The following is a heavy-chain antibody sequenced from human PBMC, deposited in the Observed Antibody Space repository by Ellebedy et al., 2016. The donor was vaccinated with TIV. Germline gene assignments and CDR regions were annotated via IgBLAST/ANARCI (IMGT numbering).Heavy chain of an antibody. D-gene: IGHD5-18*01. CDR3: VLGYSYGYVTFHF. Sequence: GESLKISCKGSGYRFSDYWIGWVRQMPGKGLEWMGIIFPGDSDGRYSPSFQGLVTISADKSINTAYLQWTSLKASDTAMFYCVLGYSYGYVTFHFWGQGTLVTVSS. CDR2: IFPGDSDG. CDR1: GYRFSDYW. J-gene: IGHJ4*02. V-gene: IGHV5-51*01.